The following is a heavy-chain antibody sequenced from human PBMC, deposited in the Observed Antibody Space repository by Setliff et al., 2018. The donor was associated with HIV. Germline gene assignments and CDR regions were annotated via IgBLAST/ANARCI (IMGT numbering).Heavy chain of an antibody. D-gene: IGHD3-3*01. V-gene: IGHV4-4*07. CDR2: IYASGKT. CDR1: GDSLNTYF. J-gene: IGHJ4*02. Sequence: SETLSLTCNVSGDSLNTYFWSWIRQSGGKGLEWIGRIYASGKTTFNPSLKSRVRMSVDTSKNQFSLKLTSVTASDTAVYYCARGNNDLESFDYWGQGALVTVSS. CDR3: ARGNNDLESFDY.